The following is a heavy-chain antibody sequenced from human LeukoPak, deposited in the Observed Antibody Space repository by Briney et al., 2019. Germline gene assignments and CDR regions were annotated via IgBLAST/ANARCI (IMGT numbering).Heavy chain of an antibody. Sequence: PSETLSLTCTVSGGSISSYYWGWIRQPPGKGLEWIGSIYYSGSTYYNPSLKSRVTISVDTSKNQFSLKLSSVTAADTAVYYCARWRKGPPSSWSYFDYWGQGTLVTVSS. V-gene: IGHV4-39*01. D-gene: IGHD6-13*01. J-gene: IGHJ4*02. CDR3: ARWRKGPPSSWSYFDY. CDR1: GGSISSYY. CDR2: IYYSGST.